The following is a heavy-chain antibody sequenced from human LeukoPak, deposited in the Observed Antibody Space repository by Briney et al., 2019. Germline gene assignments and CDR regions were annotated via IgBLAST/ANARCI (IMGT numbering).Heavy chain of an antibody. Sequence: SQTLSLTCTVSGGSISSGGYYWSWIRQHPGKGLEWIGYIYYSGSTYYNPSLKSRVTISVDTSKNQFSLKLSPVTAADTAVYYCARGRYSRPYYFDYWGQGTLVTVSS. CDR1: GGSISSGGYY. D-gene: IGHD6-13*01. V-gene: IGHV4-31*03. CDR2: IYYSGST. J-gene: IGHJ4*02. CDR3: ARGRYSRPYYFDY.